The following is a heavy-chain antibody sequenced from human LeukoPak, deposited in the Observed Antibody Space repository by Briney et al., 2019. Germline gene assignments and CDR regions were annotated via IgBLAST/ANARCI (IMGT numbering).Heavy chain of an antibody. J-gene: IGHJ5*02. V-gene: IGHV1-46*01. D-gene: IGHD3-3*01. CDR3: ARGGRLRFLEWSLTPNWFDP. CDR1: GYTFTSYY. CDR2: INPSGGST. Sequence: GASVKVSCKASGYTFTSYYMHWVRQAPGQGLEWMGIINPSGGSTSYAQKFQGRVTMTRDTSTSTVYMELSSLRSEDTAVYYCARGGRLRFLEWSLTPNWFDPWGQGTLVTVSS.